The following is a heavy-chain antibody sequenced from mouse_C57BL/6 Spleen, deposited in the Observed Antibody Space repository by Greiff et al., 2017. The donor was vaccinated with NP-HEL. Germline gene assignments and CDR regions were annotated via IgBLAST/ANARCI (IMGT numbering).Heavy chain of an antibody. V-gene: IGHV10-1*01. CDR3: VRHGVTTGYYAMDY. Sequence: VQLKESGGGLVQPKGSLKLSCAASGFSFNTYAMNWVRPAPGKGLEWVARIRSKSNNYATSYADSVKDRFTISRDDSESMLYLQMNNLKTEDTSMYYCVRHGVTTGYYAMDYWGQGTSVTVSS. D-gene: IGHD2-2*01. CDR1: GFSFNTYA. CDR2: IRSKSNNYAT. J-gene: IGHJ4*01.